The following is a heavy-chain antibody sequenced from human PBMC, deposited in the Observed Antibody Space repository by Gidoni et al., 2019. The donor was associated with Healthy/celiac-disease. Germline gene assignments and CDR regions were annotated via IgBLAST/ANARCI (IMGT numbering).Heavy chain of an antibody. J-gene: IGHJ4*02. CDR1: GGSISSGGYY. CDR3: ARECGGSYYGLFDY. D-gene: IGHD1-26*01. V-gene: IGHV4-31*03. CDR2: IYYSGST. Sequence: CTVSGGSISSGGYYWSWIRQHPGKGLEWIGYIYYSGSTYYNPSLKSRVTISVDTSKNQFSLKLSSVTAADTAVYYCARECGGSYYGLFDYWGQGTLVTVSS.